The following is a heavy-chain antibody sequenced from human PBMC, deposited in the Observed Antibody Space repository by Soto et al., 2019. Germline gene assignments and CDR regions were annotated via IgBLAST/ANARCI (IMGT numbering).Heavy chain of an antibody. J-gene: IGHJ5*02. D-gene: IGHD2-2*01. V-gene: IGHV3-23*01. CDR3: AKDLDIVVVPAEKGSWFDP. CDR2: ISGSGGST. CDR1: GFAFSSYA. Sequence: PGGSLRLSCAASGFAFSSYAIIFVGHAPFKWLEWVSAISGSGGSTYYADSVKGRFTISRDNSKNTLYLQMNSLRAEDTAVYYCAKDLDIVVVPAEKGSWFDPWGQGTLVTVSS.